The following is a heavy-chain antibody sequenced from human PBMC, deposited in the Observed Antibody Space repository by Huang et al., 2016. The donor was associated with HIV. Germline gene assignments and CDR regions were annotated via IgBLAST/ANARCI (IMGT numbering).Heavy chain of an antibody. CDR2: SIPSFGTA. CDR1: GGTFSSYA. CDR3: ARARGYYDSSVSYYFDY. Sequence: QVQLVQSGAEVKKPGSSVKVSCKASGGTFSSYAISWVRQAPGQGLEWMGGSIPSFGTANYAQKFQGRVTMTADESTSTAYMELSSLRSEDTAVYYCARARGYYDSSVSYYFDYWGQGTLVTVSS. D-gene: IGHD3-22*01. V-gene: IGHV1-69*13. J-gene: IGHJ4*02.